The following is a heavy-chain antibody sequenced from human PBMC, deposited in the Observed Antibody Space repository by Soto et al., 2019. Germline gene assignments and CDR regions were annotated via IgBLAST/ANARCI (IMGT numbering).Heavy chain of an antibody. J-gene: IGHJ3*02. CDR3: ASDKDYGDYVTAFDI. V-gene: IGHV3-66*01. D-gene: IGHD4-17*01. CDR2: IYSGGST. CDR1: GFTVSSNY. Sequence: GGSLRLSCAASGFTVSSNYMSWVRQAPGKGLEWVSVIYSGGSTYYADSVKGRFTISRDNSKNTLYLQMNSLRAEDKAAYYCASDKDYGDYVTAFDIWGQGTMVNVSS.